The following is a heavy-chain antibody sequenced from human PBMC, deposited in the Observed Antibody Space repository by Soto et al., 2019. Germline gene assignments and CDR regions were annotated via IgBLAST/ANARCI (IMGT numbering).Heavy chain of an antibody. CDR3: AASGLHLGELSDDAFDI. D-gene: IGHD3-16*02. J-gene: IGHJ3*02. CDR2: IYYSGST. CDR1: GGSISSYY. Sequence: SETLSLTCTVSGGSISSYYWSWIRQPPGKGLEWIGYIYYSGSTNYNPSLKSRVTISVDTSKNQFSLKLSSVTAADTAVYYCAASGLHLGELSDDAFDIWGQGTMVTVSS. V-gene: IGHV4-59*01.